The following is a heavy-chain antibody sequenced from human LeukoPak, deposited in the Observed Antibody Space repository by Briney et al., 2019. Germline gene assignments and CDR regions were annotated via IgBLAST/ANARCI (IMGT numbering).Heavy chain of an antibody. CDR2: IYYSGST. V-gene: IGHV4-59*01. CDR1: GASITSYY. D-gene: IGHD6-19*01. J-gene: IGHJ4*02. CDR3: ATRRIAVAAPFDY. Sequence: SETLSLTCAVSGASITSYYWSWIRQPPGKGLEWIGYIYYSGSTNYNPSLKGRVTMSVDTSKNEFSLKLSSVTTADTAVYYCATRRIAVAAPFDYWGQGTLVTVSS.